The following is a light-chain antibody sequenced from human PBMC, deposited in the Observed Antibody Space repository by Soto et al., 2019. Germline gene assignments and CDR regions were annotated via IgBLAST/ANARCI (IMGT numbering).Light chain of an antibody. J-gene: IGKJ2*01. CDR2: GAS. Sequence: EIVLTQSPGTLSLSPGERATLSCRASQSLTTTYLAWYQQKPGQVPRLLIYGASSRATAIPDRLSGSGSMTDFTLTISRLEPEDFAVYYCQQYDSSPPHYTFGQGTTLEIK. CDR3: QQYDSSPPHYT. V-gene: IGKV3-20*01. CDR1: QSLTTTY.